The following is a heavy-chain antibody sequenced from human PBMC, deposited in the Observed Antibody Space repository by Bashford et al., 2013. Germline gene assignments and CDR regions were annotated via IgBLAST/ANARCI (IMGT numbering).Heavy chain of an antibody. J-gene: IGHJ3*01. D-gene: IGHD2-15*01. CDR1: GVTFSRFV. CDR2: LWHDGYNE. CDR3: VKDFGDCSAGRCYSIPLDV. V-gene: IGHV3-33*06. Sequence: GGSLRLSCAVSGVTFSRFVMHWVRQAPGKGLECVAVLWHDGYNEYYEDSVRGRVTVSRDNSKNTVYLQMSSLRAEDTAVYYCVKDFGDCSAGRCYSIPLDVWGQGTMVTVSS.